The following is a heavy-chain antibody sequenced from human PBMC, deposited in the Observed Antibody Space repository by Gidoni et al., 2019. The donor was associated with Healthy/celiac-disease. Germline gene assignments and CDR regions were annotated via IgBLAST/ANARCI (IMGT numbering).Heavy chain of an antibody. CDR2: IYYSGST. V-gene: IGHV4-31*03. Sequence: QVQLQESGPGLVKPSQTLSLTCPVPGGSISSGGYYWSWIRQHPGKGLEWIGYIYYSGSTYYNPSLKSRVTISVDTSKNQFSLKLSSVTAADTAVYYCARDRTTVSIFDYWGQGTLVTVSS. CDR3: ARDRTTVSIFDY. D-gene: IGHD4-17*01. J-gene: IGHJ4*02. CDR1: GGSISSGGYY.